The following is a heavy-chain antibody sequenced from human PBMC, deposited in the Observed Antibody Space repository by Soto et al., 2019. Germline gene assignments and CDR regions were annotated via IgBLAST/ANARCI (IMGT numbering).Heavy chain of an antibody. CDR3: AIEPSRGGDWARYLDL. J-gene: IGHJ2*01. CDR1: GFSFSNYA. CDR2: ISASSSNI. V-gene: IGHV3-48*01. D-gene: IGHD2-21*01. Sequence: EVQLVESGGGLVQPGGSLRLSCAASGFSFSNYAMDWVRQAPGKGLEWVSYISASSSNIRYADSVKGRFTISRDNAKSXVYLQMNSRRADDTAEYDWAIEPSRGGDWARYLDLWGRGTLVTVSS.